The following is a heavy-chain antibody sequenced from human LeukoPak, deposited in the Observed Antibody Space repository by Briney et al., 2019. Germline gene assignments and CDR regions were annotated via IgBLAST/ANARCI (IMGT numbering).Heavy chain of an antibody. CDR2: IIHIFGTA. V-gene: IGHV1-69*13. D-gene: IGHD2-15*01. CDR1: GGTFSSYA. CDR3: ARDGHCSGGSCYQYAFDI. Sequence: GASVKVSCKASGGTFSSYAISWVRQAPGQGLEWMGGIIHIFGTANYAQKFQGRVTITADESTSTAYMELSSLRSEDTAVYYCARDGHCSGGSCYQYAFDIWGQGTMVTVSS. J-gene: IGHJ3*02.